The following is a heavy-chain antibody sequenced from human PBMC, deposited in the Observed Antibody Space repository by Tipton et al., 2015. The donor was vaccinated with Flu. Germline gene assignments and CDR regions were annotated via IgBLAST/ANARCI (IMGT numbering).Heavy chain of an antibody. Sequence: VKKPGSSVKVSCKASGGTFSSYAINWVRQAPGQGLEWMGGIIPIFGPPQYAQKFQDRLTIDADDSTSTAYMELSGLKSDDTAVYYCARDRSPGLERLDYYYLDVWGKGTTVIVSS. CDR3: ARDRSPGLERLDYYYLDV. CDR2: IIPIFGPP. V-gene: IGHV1-69*01. J-gene: IGHJ6*03. CDR1: GGTFSSYA. D-gene: IGHD3-10*01.